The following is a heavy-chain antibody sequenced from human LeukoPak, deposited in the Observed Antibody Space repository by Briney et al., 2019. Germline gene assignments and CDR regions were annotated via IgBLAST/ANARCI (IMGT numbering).Heavy chain of an antibody. CDR3: ARGRRSSHPFDY. CDR1: GGSFSGYY. V-gene: IGHV4-34*01. Sequence: SETLSLTCAVYGGSFSGYYWSWIRQPPGKGLEWIGEINHSGSTNYNPSLKSRVTISVDTSKNQFSLKLSSATAADTAVYYCARGRRSSHPFDYWGQGTLVTVSS. J-gene: IGHJ4*02. CDR2: INHSGST. D-gene: IGHD6-13*01.